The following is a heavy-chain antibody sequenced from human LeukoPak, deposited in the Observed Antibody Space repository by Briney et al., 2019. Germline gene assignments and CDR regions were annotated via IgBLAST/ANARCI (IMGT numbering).Heavy chain of an antibody. D-gene: IGHD3-22*01. CDR2: IRYDGSNK. CDR1: GFIFSDYG. Sequence: GGSLRLSCTSSGFIFSDYGMHWVRQAPGKEPQWVAFIRYDGSNKYYADSVNGRFTISRDNSKNTLYLQMDSLRPEDTAVYYCAQAVVVIRGHYFDSWGLGTLVTVSS. J-gene: IGHJ4*02. V-gene: IGHV3-30*02. CDR3: AQAVVVIRGHYFDS.